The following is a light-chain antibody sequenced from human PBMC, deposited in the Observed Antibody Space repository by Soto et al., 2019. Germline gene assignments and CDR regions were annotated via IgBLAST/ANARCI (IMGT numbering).Light chain of an antibody. CDR2: AAS. J-gene: IGKJ5*01. V-gene: IGKV1-6*01. Sequence: AIQMTQSPSSLSASVGDRVTITCRASQGIRNDLGWYQQEPGKAPKLLIYAASSLESGVPSRFSGSGSGTDFTLTISSLQPEDFALYYCQQRNNWPITFGQGTRLEI. CDR3: QQRNNWPIT. CDR1: QGIRND.